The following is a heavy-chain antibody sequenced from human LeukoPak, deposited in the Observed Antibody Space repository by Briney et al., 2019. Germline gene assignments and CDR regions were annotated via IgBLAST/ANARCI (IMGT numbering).Heavy chain of an antibody. CDR1: GFIFSSYW. Sequence: GGSLRLSCAASGFIFSSYWMSWVRQAPGKGLEWVSAISGSGGSTYYADSVKGRFTISRDNSKNTLYLQMNSLRAEDTAVYYCAKASSDSSGWYLGFDYWGQGTLVTVSS. CDR3: AKASSDSSGWYLGFDY. J-gene: IGHJ4*02. V-gene: IGHV3-23*01. D-gene: IGHD6-19*01. CDR2: ISGSGGST.